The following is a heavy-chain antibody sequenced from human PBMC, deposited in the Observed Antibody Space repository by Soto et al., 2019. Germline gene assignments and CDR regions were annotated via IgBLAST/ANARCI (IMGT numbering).Heavy chain of an antibody. CDR1: GYTFTSYG. V-gene: IGHV1-18*01. CDR3: ARDSRFGEPSHYYYYGMDV. J-gene: IGHJ6*02. D-gene: IGHD3-10*01. CDR2: ISAYNGNT. Sequence: ASVKVSCKASGYTFTSYGISWVQQAPGQGLEWMGWISAYNGNTNYAQKLQGRVTMTTDTSTSTAYMELRSLRSDDTAVYYCARDSRFGEPSHYYYYGMDVWGQGTTVTVSS.